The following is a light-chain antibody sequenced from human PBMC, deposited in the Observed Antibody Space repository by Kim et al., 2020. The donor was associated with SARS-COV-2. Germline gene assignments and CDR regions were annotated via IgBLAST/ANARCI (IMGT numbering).Light chain of an antibody. V-gene: IGLV2-11*01. Sequence: QSALTQPASVSGSPGQSITISCTGTSDDIGAYNHVSWFQQHPGKAPKLIIYDVTKRPSGVPDRFSGSKSGNTASLTISGLQAEDEADYYCCSYAGDYTFVFETGTKVTVL. CDR2: DVT. J-gene: IGLJ1*01. CDR1: SDDIGAYNH. CDR3: CSYAGDYTFV.